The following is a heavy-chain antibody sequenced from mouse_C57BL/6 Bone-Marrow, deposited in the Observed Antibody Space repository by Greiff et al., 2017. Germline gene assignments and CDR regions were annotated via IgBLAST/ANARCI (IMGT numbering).Heavy chain of an antibody. CDR3: GRGEDTGYAMDY. D-gene: IGHD1-1*01. CDR2: IRYDGGT. CDR1: GYSITSGYY. J-gene: IGHJ4*01. Sequence: EVKLQESGPGLVKPSPSLSLTCSVTGYSITSGYYWYLIRQFPGNNLELMGYIRYDGGTNYNPSLKNRISITRDTSKNRFFLKWNSVTTEDTATDYCGRGEDTGYAMDYWGQGTSVTVSA. V-gene: IGHV3-6*01.